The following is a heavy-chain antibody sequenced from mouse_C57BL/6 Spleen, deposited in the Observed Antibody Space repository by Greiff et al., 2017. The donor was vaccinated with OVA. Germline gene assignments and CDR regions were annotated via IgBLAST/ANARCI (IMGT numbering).Heavy chain of an antibody. J-gene: IGHJ2*01. CDR2: INPYNGGT. Sequence: DVQLQESGPVLVKPGASVKMSCKASGYTFTDYYMNWVKQSHGKSLEWIGVINPYNGGTSYNQKFKGKATLTVDKSSSTAYMELNSLTSEDSAVYYCARDYSNSYYFDYWGQGTTLTVSS. V-gene: IGHV1-19*01. CDR3: ARDYSNSYYFDY. CDR1: GYTFTDYY. D-gene: IGHD2-5*01.